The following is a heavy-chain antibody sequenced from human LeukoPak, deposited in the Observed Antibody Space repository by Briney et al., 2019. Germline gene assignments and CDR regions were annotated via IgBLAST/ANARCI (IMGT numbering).Heavy chain of an antibody. CDR3: AREPHYRGVITV. V-gene: IGHV4-30-4*01. J-gene: IGHJ4*02. Sequence: SQTLSLTCTVSGGSISSGDYYWSWIRQPPGKGLEWIGYIYYSGSTYYNPSLKSRVTISVDTSKNQFSLKLSSVTAADTAVYYCAREPHYRGVITVWGQGTLVTVSS. CDR1: GGSISSGDYY. D-gene: IGHD3-10*01. CDR2: IYYSGST.